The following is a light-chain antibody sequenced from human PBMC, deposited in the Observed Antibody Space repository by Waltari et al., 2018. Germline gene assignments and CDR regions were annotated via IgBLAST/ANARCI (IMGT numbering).Light chain of an antibody. CDR1: QDIASA. J-gene: IGKJ3*01. V-gene: IGKV1D-13*01. CDR3: QQFINYPLT. CDR2: DAS. Sequence: AIQLTQSPSSLSASVGHRITITCRASQDIASALAWYVQKPGKAPQLLIYDASTLESGVPSRFSGSGSGTDFTLSISGLQPEDFATYYCQQFINYPLTFGPGTKLEI.